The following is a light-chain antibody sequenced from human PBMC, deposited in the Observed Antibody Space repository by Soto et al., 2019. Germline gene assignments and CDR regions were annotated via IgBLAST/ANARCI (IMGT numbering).Light chain of an antibody. V-gene: IGLV2-14*01. CDR3: SSDTRSSTLL. J-gene: IGLJ2*01. CDR1: SSDVGDYYY. CDR2: GVT. Sequence: QSVLTQPASVSGSPGQSINISCSGTSSDVGDYYYVSWYQQHPGKAPKLIIYGVTDRPSGVSHRFSGSRSDSTASLTISGPKVEDEAAYSVSSDTRSSTLLFGGGTQLTV.